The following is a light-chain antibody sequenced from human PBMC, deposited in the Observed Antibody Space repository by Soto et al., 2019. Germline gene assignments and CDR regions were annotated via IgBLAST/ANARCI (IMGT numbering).Light chain of an antibody. Sequence: VMMTQSPLSPPVTLGQPASISCRSSQSLVYSDGNTYLSWFHQRPGQSPRRLIYKVSNRDSGVPDRFSGSGSDTDFTLKISRVEAEDVGVYYCMQGRHWPYTFGQGTKLEIK. J-gene: IGKJ2*01. CDR3: MQGRHWPYT. V-gene: IGKV2-30*01. CDR1: QSLVYSDGNTY. CDR2: KVS.